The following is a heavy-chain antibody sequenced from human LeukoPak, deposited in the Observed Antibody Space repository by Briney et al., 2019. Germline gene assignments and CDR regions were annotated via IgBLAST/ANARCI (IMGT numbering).Heavy chain of an antibody. V-gene: IGHV3-53*01. CDR2: IYSGGST. D-gene: IGHD4-17*01. CDR3: AREAVTRNYFDY. J-gene: IGHJ4*02. Sequence: GGSLRLSCAASEFTVSSNYMNWVRQAPGKGLEWVSVIYSGGSTYYADSVKGRFTISRDNSKNTLYLQMNSLRAEDTAVYYCAREAVTRNYFDYWGQGTLVTVSS. CDR1: EFTVSSNY.